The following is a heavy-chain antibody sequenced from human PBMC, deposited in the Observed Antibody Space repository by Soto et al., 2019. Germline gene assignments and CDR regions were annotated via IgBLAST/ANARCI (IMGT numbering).Heavy chain of an antibody. D-gene: IGHD1-26*01. Sequence: QVQLVQSGGDVKTPGASVKVSCTTFRYTFTSHGIAWVRQAPGQGLEWMGWISTFNGKTDYAQKFQGRVTMTADTLTSTVHMELRSLRSDDTAVYYCARLLTEGATFREDAFDLWGQGTKVIVSS. J-gene: IGHJ3*01. CDR2: ISTFNGKT. CDR3: ARLLTEGATFREDAFDL. CDR1: RYTFTSHG. V-gene: IGHV1-18*01.